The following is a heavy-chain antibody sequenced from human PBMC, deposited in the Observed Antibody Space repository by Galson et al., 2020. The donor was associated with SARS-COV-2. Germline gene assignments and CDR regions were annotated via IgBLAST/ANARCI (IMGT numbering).Heavy chain of an antibody. CDR3: TRDDFWSGYYNY. J-gene: IGHJ4*02. Sequence: GGSLRLSCTASGFTFGDYPMSWVRQAPEKGLEWVGFIRSKAYGGTTEYAASVKGRFTISRDDSKSIAYLQMNSLKTEDTAVYYCTRDDFWSGYYNYWGQGTLVTVSS. V-gene: IGHV3-49*04. CDR1: GFTFGDYP. D-gene: IGHD3-3*01. CDR2: IRSKAYGGTT.